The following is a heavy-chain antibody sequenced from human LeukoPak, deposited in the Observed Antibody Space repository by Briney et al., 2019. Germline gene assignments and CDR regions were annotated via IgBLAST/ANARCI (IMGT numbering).Heavy chain of an antibody. D-gene: IGHD2-21*02. CDR1: GYTFTSYG. Sequence: ASVKVSCKASGYTFTSYGISWVRQAPGQGLEWMGWINPNSGGTNYAQKFQGWVTMTRDTSISTAYMELSRLRSDDTAVYYCARQPTYCGGDCYSYYYYGMDVWGQGTTVTVSS. J-gene: IGHJ6*02. CDR3: ARQPTYCGGDCYSYYYYGMDV. CDR2: INPNSGGT. V-gene: IGHV1-2*04.